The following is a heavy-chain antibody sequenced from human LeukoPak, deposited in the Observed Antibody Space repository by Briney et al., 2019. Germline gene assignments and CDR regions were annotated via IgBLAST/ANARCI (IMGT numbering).Heavy chain of an antibody. V-gene: IGHV3-23*01. Sequence: GGSLRLSCAASGFTFNSFVMSWVRQAPGKGLEWVSSISGSGGGTFYGDSAKGRFTISRDNSKGTLYLQMDSLRVEDTAVYYCGKDPNGNFIGAFDFWGQGTMVTVSS. J-gene: IGHJ3*01. CDR2: ISGSGGGT. D-gene: IGHD4-23*01. CDR3: GKDPNGNFIGAFDF. CDR1: GFTFNSFV.